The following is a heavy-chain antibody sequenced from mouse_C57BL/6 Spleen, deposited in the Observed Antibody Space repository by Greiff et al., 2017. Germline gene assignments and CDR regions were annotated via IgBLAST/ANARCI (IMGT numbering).Heavy chain of an antibody. CDR1: GFSLTSYG. CDR3: ARKGLSYYGSSYGYFDV. D-gene: IGHD1-1*01. CDR2: IWSGGST. Sequence: QVQLKESGPGLVQPSQSLSITCTVSGFSLTSYGVHWVRQSPGKGLEWLGVIWSGGSTDYNAAFISRLSISKDNSKSQVFFKMNSLQADDTAIYYWARKGLSYYGSSYGYFDVWGTGTTVTVSS. J-gene: IGHJ1*03. V-gene: IGHV2-2*01.